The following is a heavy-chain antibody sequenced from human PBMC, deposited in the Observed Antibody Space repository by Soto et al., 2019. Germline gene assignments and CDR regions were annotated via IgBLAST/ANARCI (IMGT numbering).Heavy chain of an antibody. V-gene: IGHV1-46*01. D-gene: IGHD7-27*01. CDR2: INPSGGST. CDR3: ARVRLGAYYYYGMDV. Sequence: GASVKVPCKASGYTFTSYYMHWVRQAPGQGLEWMGIINPSGGSTSYAQKFQGRVTMTRDTSTSTVYMELSSLRSEDTAVYYCARVRLGAYYYYGMDVWGQGTTVTVSS. CDR1: GYTFTSYY. J-gene: IGHJ6*02.